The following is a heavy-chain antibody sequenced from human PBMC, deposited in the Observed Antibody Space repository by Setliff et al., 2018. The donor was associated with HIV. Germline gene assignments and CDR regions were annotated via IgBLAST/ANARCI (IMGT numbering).Heavy chain of an antibody. CDR2: FSYSDTGTS. V-gene: IGHV4-39*01. CDR3: AMTGYSATWYLDL. CDR1: GGSISSGRYH. D-gene: IGHD5-18*01. J-gene: IGHJ4*02. Sequence: SETLSLTCTVSGGSISSGRYHWAWIRQPPGRGPEWIGSFSYSDTGTSHYNPSLKSRVTTFADTSKNQFSLFLSSVTAADTGVYYCAMTGYSATWYLDLWGQGTLVTVSS.